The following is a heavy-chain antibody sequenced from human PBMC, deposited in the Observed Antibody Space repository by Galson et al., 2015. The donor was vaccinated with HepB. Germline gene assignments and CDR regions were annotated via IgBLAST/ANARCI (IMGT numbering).Heavy chain of an antibody. V-gene: IGHV3-30-3*01. Sequence: LRLSCAASGFTFSSYAMHWVRQAPGKGLEWVAVISYDGSNKYYADSVKGRFTISRDSSKITVSLQMNSLRAEDTAVYYCARDRGTFTPFDYWGQGTLVTVSS. CDR2: ISYDGSNK. CDR1: GFTFSSYA. CDR3: ARDRGTFTPFDY. J-gene: IGHJ4*02. D-gene: IGHD1-26*01.